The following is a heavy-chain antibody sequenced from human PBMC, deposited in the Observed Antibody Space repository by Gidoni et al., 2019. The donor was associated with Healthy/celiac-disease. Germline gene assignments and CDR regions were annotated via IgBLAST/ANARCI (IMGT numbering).Heavy chain of an antibody. CDR2: IYYSGNT. D-gene: IGHD5-12*01. J-gene: IGHJ4*02. CDR1: GVSITSTSYL. CDR3: ASRASWGGYNSYYFHY. Sequence: QLQLQESGPGLVKPSETLSLTCTVSGVSITSTSYLWGWVRQPPGKGLEWIGSIYYSGNTFYKPSRKSRVTISVDTPKNQFSLKVNSVTAADTAVYYCASRASWGGYNSYYFHYWGRGTLVAVSS. V-gene: IGHV4-39*01.